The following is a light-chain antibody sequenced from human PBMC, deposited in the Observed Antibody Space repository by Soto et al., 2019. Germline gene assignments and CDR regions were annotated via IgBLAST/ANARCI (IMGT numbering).Light chain of an antibody. Sequence: IRMTQSPSSLSSSTGDIVIITCRASQSISNHLNWYQQKPGKAPKLLIYAASTLQSGVSSRFSGSGSGTDFTLTISSLQPEDFATYFCQQGYSVPYTFAQGTKVDIK. CDR1: QSISNH. J-gene: IGKJ2*01. CDR2: AAS. V-gene: IGKV1-39*01. CDR3: QQGYSVPYT.